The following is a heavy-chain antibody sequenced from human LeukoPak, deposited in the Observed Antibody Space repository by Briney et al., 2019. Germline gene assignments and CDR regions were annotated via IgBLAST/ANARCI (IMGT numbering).Heavy chain of an antibody. CDR1: GYTFTGYY. V-gene: IGHV1-2*02. CDR3: AREEGNYDLWSGYYATTFDY. CDR2: INPNSGGT. Sequence: ASVKVSCKASGYTFTGYYMHWVRQAPGQGLKWMGWINPNSGGTNYAQKFQGRVTMTRDTSISTAYMELSRLRSDDTAVYYCAREEGNYDLWSGYYATTFDYWGQGTLVTVSS. D-gene: IGHD3-3*01. J-gene: IGHJ4*02.